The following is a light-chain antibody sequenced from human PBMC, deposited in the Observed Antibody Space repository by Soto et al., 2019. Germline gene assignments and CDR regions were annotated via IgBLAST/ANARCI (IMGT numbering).Light chain of an antibody. V-gene: IGKV3-20*01. CDR2: GAS. CDR3: HQYGSLT. Sequence: EIVLTQSPGTLSLSPGERATLYCRASQSVSSSYLAWYQQKPGQATRLLIYGASSRATGIPDRFSGSGSGIDFTLTISRLEPEDFAVYYCHQYGSLTFGHGTKVDIK. CDR1: QSVSSSY. J-gene: IGKJ1*01.